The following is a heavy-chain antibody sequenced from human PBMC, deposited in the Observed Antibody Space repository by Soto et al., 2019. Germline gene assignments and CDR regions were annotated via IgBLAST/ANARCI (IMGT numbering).Heavy chain of an antibody. CDR1: GFTFSNAW. D-gene: IGHD2-2*01. Sequence: EVQLVESGGGLVKPGGSLRLSCAASGFTFSNAWMNWVRQAPGKGLEWVGRIKSKTDGGTTDYAAPVKGRFTISRDDSNNTLYLQMNSLKTEDTAVYYCTTEDIVVVPAAMTWFDPWGQGTLVTVSS. CDR2: IKSKTDGGTT. J-gene: IGHJ5*02. V-gene: IGHV3-15*07. CDR3: TTEDIVVVPAAMTWFDP.